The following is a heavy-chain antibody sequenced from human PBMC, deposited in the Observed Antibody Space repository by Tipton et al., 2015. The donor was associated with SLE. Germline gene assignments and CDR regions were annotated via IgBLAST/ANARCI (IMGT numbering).Heavy chain of an antibody. CDR2: IYYSGST. V-gene: IGHV4-59*11. CDR3: ARDSSGYYLDY. J-gene: IGHJ4*02. D-gene: IGHD3-22*01. CDR1: GGSISSHY. Sequence: TLSLTCTVSGGSISSHYWSWIRQPPGKGLEWFGYIYYSGSTNYNPSLKSRVTISVDTSKNQFSLKLSSVTAADTAVYYCARDSSGYYLDYWGQGTLVTASS.